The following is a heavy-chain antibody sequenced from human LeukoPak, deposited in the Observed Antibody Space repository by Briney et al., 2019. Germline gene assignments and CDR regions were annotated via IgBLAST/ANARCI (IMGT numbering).Heavy chain of an antibody. CDR3: AKEGIGLRFLEWSAFDP. Sequence: GGSLRLSCAASGFTFSSYAMSWVRQAPGKGLEWVSAISGSGGSTYYADSVKGRFTISRDNSKNTLYLQMNSLRAEDTAVYYCAKEGIGLRFLEWSAFDPWGQGTLVTVSS. CDR1: GFTFSSYA. CDR2: ISGSGGST. D-gene: IGHD3-3*01. J-gene: IGHJ5*02. V-gene: IGHV3-23*01.